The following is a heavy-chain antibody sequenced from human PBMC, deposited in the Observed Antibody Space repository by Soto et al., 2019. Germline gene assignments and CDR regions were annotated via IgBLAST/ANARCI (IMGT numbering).Heavy chain of an antibody. CDR1: GFSLSTSGMC. V-gene: IGHV2-70*01. J-gene: IGHJ5*02. Sequence: GSGPTPVNPAQTLTLTCTFSGFSLSTSGMCVSWIRQPPGKALEWLALIDWDDDKYYSTSLKTRLTISKDTSKNQVVLTMTNMDPVDTATYYCARINYYDSSGYYYGGRWFDPWGQGTLVTVSS. CDR2: IDWDDDK. D-gene: IGHD3-22*01. CDR3: ARINYYDSSGYYYGGRWFDP.